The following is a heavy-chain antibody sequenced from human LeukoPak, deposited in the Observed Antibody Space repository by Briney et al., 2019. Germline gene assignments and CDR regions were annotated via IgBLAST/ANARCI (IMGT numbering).Heavy chain of an antibody. J-gene: IGHJ4*02. CDR1: GYTFTSYG. V-gene: IGHV1-18*01. Sequence: ASVKVSCKASGYTFTSYGISWVRHAPGQGLEWMGWTIAYNGNTNYAQKLQGRVTMTTDTSTSTAYMELRSLRSDDTAVYYCARAIAAAGDFDYWGQGTLVTVSS. CDR3: ARAIAAAGDFDY. D-gene: IGHD6-13*01. CDR2: TIAYNGNT.